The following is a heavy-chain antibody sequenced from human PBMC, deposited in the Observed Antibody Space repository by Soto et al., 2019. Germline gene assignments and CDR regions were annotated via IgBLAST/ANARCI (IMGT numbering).Heavy chain of an antibody. CDR1: GGSISSSSYY. V-gene: IGHV4-39*01. J-gene: IGHJ6*02. CDR3: ASGYDILTGYPRGDYYGMDV. CDR2: IYYSGST. Sequence: SETLSLTCTVSGGSISSSSYYWGWIRQPPGKGLEWIGSIYYSGSTYYNPSLKSRVTISVDTSKNQFSLKLSSVTAADTAVYYFASGYDILTGYPRGDYYGMDVWGQGTTVTVSS. D-gene: IGHD3-9*01.